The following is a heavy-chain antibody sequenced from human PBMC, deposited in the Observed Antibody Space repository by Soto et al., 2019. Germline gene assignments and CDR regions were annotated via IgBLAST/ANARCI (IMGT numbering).Heavy chain of an antibody. D-gene: IGHD2-2*01. Sequence: PSETLSLTCIVSGGSVSGYYWSWIRQPPGKGLVWLGYIFYAGTTLYNPSVESRVTISVDTSKNQFSMKLRSVTAADTAVYYCTRHAIIPRLQYGMDVWGQGTTVTVSS. CDR1: GGSVSGYY. CDR3: TRHAIIPRLQYGMDV. J-gene: IGHJ6*02. CDR2: IFYAGTT. V-gene: IGHV4-59*02.